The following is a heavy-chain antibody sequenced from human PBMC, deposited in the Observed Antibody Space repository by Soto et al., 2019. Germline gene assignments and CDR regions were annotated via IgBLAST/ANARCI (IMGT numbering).Heavy chain of an antibody. CDR3: AKGVPNHFCIVGRCYFSY. CDR1: GFNFDDYA. Sequence: EVQLVESGGGLVQPGRSLRLSCAASGFNFDDYAMHWVRRVPGKGLEWVSSISWNSNIIGYAESVKGRFTISRDNAKNSLYLQMSSLRPEDSALSYCAKGVPNHFCIVGRCYFSYCGQGTLVTVSS. D-gene: IGHD2-15*01. J-gene: IGHJ1*01. V-gene: IGHV3-9*01. CDR2: ISWNSNII.